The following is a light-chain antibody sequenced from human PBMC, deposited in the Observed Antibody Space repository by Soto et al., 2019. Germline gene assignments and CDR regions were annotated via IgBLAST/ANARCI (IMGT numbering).Light chain of an antibody. V-gene: IGKV1-5*01. CDR3: QQYNNWPFT. J-gene: IGKJ3*01. CDR2: DAS. CDR1: RSISVW. Sequence: DIQMTQSPSTLSPSVGDRVTITCRASRSISVWLAWYQQKPGKAPKLLIFDASSLESGVPSRFSGSGSGTEFTLTISSLQSEDFAVYHCQQYNNWPFTFGPGTKVDIK.